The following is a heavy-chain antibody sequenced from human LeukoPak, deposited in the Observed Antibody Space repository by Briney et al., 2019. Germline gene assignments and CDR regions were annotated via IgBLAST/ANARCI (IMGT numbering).Heavy chain of an antibody. V-gene: IGHV3-21*01. D-gene: IGHD3-10*01. J-gene: IGHJ3*02. CDR2: IDSSGSYI. CDR1: GFTFTSYG. Sequence: GGSLRLSCAASGFTFTSYGMNWVRQAPGKGLEWVSFIDSSGSYIYYGDSLKGRVTISRDNAKNSLYLQMNGLRAEDTAVYYCARGRSITLLRGVAMSDGFDIWGQGAMVTVSS. CDR3: ARGRSITLLRGVAMSDGFDI.